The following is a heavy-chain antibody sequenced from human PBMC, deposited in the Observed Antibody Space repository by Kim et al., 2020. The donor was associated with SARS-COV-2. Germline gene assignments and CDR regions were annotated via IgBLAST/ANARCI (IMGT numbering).Heavy chain of an antibody. Sequence: YNPSLKSRVTISVDTAKNQFSLKLSSVTDADTAVYCCARDSSSSGNWFDPWGQGTLVTVSS. V-gene: IGHV4-31*02. J-gene: IGHJ5*02. D-gene: IGHD6-6*01. CDR3: ARDSSSSGNWFDP.